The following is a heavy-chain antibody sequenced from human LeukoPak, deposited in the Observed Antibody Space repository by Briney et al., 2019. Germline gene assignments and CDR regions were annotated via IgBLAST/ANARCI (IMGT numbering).Heavy chain of an antibody. Sequence: GGSLRLSCAASGFTFDDYAMHWVRQAPGKGLEWVSGISGSGGSTYYADSVKGRFTISRDNSKNTLYLQMNSLRAEDTAVYYCAKNPIVVVPAALSRWGQGTLVTVSS. D-gene: IGHD2-2*01. V-gene: IGHV3-23*01. CDR1: GFTFDDYA. CDR3: AKNPIVVVPAALSR. CDR2: ISGSGGST. J-gene: IGHJ4*02.